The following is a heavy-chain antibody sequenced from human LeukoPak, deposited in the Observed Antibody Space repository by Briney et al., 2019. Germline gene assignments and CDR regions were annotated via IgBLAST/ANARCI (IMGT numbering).Heavy chain of an antibody. V-gene: IGHV3-21*01. CDR2: ISSSSSYI. D-gene: IGHD4-11*01. CDR3: ARDETRYYYYYYMDV. CDR1: GFTFSSYS. Sequence: PGGSLRLSCAASGFTFSSYSMNWVRQAPGKGLEWVSSISSSSSYIYYADSVKGRFTISRDNAKNSLYLQMNSLRAEDTAVYYCARDETRYYYYYYMDVWGKGTTVTVSS. J-gene: IGHJ6*03.